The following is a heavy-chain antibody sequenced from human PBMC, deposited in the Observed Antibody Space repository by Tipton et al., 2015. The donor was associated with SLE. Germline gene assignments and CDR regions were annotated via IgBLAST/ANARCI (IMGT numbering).Heavy chain of an antibody. CDR3: ARDRQTGYCSSSSCYTRAFDI. J-gene: IGHJ3*02. D-gene: IGHD2-2*02. CDR2: IYYSGST. V-gene: IGHV4-59*01. Sequence: TLSLTCTVSGGSISSYYWSWIRQPPGKGLEWIGYIYYSGSTNYNPSLKSRVTISVDTSKNQFPLKLSSVIAADTAVYYCARDRQTGYCSSSSCYTRAFDIWGQGTMVTVSS. CDR1: GGSISSYY.